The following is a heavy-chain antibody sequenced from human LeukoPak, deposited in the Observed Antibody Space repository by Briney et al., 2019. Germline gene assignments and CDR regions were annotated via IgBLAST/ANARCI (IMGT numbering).Heavy chain of an antibody. D-gene: IGHD3-3*01. CDR1: GFTFSSYS. CDR3: ARASDFWSGYYFPWFDP. Sequence: GGSLRLSCAASGFTFSSYSMNWVRQAPGKGLEWVSSISSSSSYIYYADSVKGRFTISRDNAKNSLYLQMNSLRAEDTAVYYCARASDFWSGYYFPWFDPWGQGTLVTVSS. J-gene: IGHJ5*02. V-gene: IGHV3-21*01. CDR2: ISSSSSYI.